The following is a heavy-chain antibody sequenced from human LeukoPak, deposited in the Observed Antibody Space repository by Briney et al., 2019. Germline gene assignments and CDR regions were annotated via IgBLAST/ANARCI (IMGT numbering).Heavy chain of an antibody. CDR2: IYPGDSDT. CDR1: GYSFTSYW. CDR3: ARHPSAEDIVATIYPDY. V-gene: IGHV5-51*01. Sequence: GESLKISCKGSGYSFTSYWIGWVRRMPGKGLEWMGIIYPGDSDTRYSPSFQGQVTISADKSISTAYLQWSSLKASDTAMYYCARHPSAEDIVATIYPDYWGQGTLVTVSS. D-gene: IGHD5-12*01. J-gene: IGHJ4*02.